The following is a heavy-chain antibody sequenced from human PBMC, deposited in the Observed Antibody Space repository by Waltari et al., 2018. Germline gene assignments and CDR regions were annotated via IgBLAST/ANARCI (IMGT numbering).Heavy chain of an antibody. CDR3: ARGAVGATLDY. D-gene: IGHD1-26*01. CDR1: GGSISSYY. V-gene: IGHV4-59*01. Sequence: QVQLQESGPGLVKPSATLSLTCTFSGGSISSYYWSWIRQPPGKGLEWIGYIYYSGSTNYNPSLKSRVTISVDTSKNQFSLKLSSVTAADTAVYYCARGAVGATLDYWGQGTLVTVSS. J-gene: IGHJ4*02. CDR2: IYYSGST.